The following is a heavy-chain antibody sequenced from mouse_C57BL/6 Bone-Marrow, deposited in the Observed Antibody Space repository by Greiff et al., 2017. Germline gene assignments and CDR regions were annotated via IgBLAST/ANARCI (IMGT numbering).Heavy chain of an antibody. CDR2: IDPSDSYP. D-gene: IGHD1-1*01. Sequence: VQLQQPGAELVMPGASVKLSCKASGYTFTSYWMHWVKQRPGQGLEWIGEIDPSDSYPNYNQKFKGKSTLTVDKSSSTAYMQLSSLTSEDSAVYYCATLITTVVANWYFDVWGTGTTVTVSS. CDR3: ATLITTVVANWYFDV. V-gene: IGHV1-69*01. J-gene: IGHJ1*03. CDR1: GYTFTSYW.